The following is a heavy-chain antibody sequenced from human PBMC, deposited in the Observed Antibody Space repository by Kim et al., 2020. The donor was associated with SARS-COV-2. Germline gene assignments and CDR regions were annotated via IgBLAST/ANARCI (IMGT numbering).Heavy chain of an antibody. CDR3: ARKTYYYGSGSYAPLSYYFDY. V-gene: IGHV4-34*01. CDR2: INHSGST. J-gene: IGHJ4*02. CDR1: GGSFSGYY. Sequence: SETLSLTCAVYGGSFSGYYWSWIRQPPGKGLEWIGEINHSGSTNYNPSLKSLVTISVDTSKNQFSLKLSSVTAADTAVYYCARKTYYYGSGSYAPLSYYFDYWGQGTLVTVSS. D-gene: IGHD3-10*01.